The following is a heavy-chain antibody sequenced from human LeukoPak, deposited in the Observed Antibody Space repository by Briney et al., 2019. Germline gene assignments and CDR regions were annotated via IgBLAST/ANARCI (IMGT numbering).Heavy chain of an antibody. D-gene: IGHD6-13*01. V-gene: IGHV3-48*02. CDR3: ARSGYGSRWYFFDH. J-gene: IGHJ4*02. CDR1: GFIFSTYS. CDR2: ISSSSSSI. Sequence: PGGSLRLSCAASGFIFSTYSINWVRQAPGKGLEWVSHISSSSSSIYYADSVKGRFSISRGNAKNSLYLQMNSLRDEDTAVYYCARSGYGSRWYFFDHWGQGTLVTVSS.